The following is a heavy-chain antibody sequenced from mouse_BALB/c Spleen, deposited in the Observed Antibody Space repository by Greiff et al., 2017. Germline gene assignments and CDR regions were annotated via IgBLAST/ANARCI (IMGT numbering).Heavy chain of an antibody. J-gene: IGHJ3*01. CDR3: ARGYDVWFAY. CDR1: GFTFSSYG. D-gene: IGHD2-14*01. V-gene: IGHV5-6-3*01. CDR2: INSNGGST. Sequence: EVQLVESGGGLVQPGGSLKLSCAASGFTFSSYGMSWVRQTPDKRLELVATINSNGGSTYYPDSVKGRFTISRDNAKNTLYLQMSSLKSEDTAMYYCARGYDVWFAYWGQGTLVTVSA.